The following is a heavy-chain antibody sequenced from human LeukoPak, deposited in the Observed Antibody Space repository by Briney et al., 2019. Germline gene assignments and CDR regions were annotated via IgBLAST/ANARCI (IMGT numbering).Heavy chain of an antibody. CDR2: IYNSGST. V-gene: IGHV4-39*02. D-gene: IGHD3-10*01. CDR1: GGSISSSSYY. Sequence: SETLSLTCTVSGGSISSSSYYWGWIRQTPGKGLEWIGSIYNSGSTYYNPSLKSRVTISVDTSKNHFSLKLSSVTAADTAVYYCARGGRRGYTPILLWFGELSHGAFDIWGQGTMVTVSS. J-gene: IGHJ3*02. CDR3: ARGGRRGYTPILLWFGELSHGAFDI.